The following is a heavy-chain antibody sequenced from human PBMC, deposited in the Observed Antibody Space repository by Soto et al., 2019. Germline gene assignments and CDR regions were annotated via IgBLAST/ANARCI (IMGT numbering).Heavy chain of an antibody. CDR2: ISSSGDGT. J-gene: IGHJ4*02. CDR3: AKDLALMGDY. V-gene: IGHV3-23*01. D-gene: IGHD3-16*01. CDR1: GFTFKSYA. Sequence: EVQLLESGGGLIQPGGSLRLSCAASGFTFKSYAMTWVRQAPGKGLEWVSIISSSGDGTYYVDSVKGRFTISRDNSRNTLNLQMDSLRVEDTAVYYCAKDLALMGDYWGQGTPVTVSS.